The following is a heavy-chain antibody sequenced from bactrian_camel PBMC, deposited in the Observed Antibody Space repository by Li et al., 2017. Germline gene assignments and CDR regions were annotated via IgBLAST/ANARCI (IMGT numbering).Heavy chain of an antibody. CDR1: GFTFSNYY. CDR2: IFSDGTNK. CDR3: ATDPSRGDWYVD. D-gene: IGHD1*01. J-gene: IGHJ4*01. Sequence: VQPGGSLRLSCAASGFTFSNYYISWVRQVPGKGLECVSSIFSDGTNKWYADSVKGRFTISRDNAMNTLYLQMNSLKTEDTAVYYCATDPSRGDWYVDWGQGTQVTVS. V-gene: IGHV3-2*01.